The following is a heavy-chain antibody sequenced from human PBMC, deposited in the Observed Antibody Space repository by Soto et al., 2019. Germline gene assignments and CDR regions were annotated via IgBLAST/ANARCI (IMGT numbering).Heavy chain of an antibody. D-gene: IGHD2-15*01. Sequence: QVQLQESGPGLVKPSETLSLTCTVSGGSISSYYWSWIRQPPGKGLEWIGYIYYSGSTNYNPSLKGRVTISVDTSKNQFSLKLSSVTAADTAVYYCAREGYCSGGSCYSLLDYWGQGTLVTVSS. V-gene: IGHV4-59*01. CDR3: AREGYCSGGSCYSLLDY. J-gene: IGHJ4*02. CDR2: IYYSGST. CDR1: GGSISSYY.